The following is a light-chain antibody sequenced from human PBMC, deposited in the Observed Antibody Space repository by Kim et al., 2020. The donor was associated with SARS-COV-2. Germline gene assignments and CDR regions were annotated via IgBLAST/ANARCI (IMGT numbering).Light chain of an antibody. CDR3: SSYTSSSTLVV. Sequence: QSITISCTGTSSDVGGYNYVSWYQQHPGKAPKLMIYDVSNRPSGVSNRFSGSKSGNTASPTISGLQAEDEADYYCSSYTSSSTLVVFGGGTQLTVL. CDR1: SSDVGGYNY. V-gene: IGLV2-14*03. CDR2: DVS. J-gene: IGLJ2*01.